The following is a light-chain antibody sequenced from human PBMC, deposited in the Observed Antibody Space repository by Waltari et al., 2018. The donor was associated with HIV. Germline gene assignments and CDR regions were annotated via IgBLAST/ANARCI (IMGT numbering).Light chain of an antibody. CDR1: KSVSAN. Sequence: EIVMTQSTATLSLSPGQRVTLSCRASKSVSANVAWYQQRPSQAPRLLIYYAATRPSGVPARFSGSGSGTEFTLTISSLQSEDVATYVCQQDNKGPRGNTFGQGTKLEIK. J-gene: IGKJ2*01. V-gene: IGKV3-15*01. CDR3: QQDNKGPRGNT. CDR2: YAA.